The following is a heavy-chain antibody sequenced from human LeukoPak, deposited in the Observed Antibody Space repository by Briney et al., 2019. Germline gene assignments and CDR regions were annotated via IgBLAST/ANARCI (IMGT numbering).Heavy chain of an antibody. CDR3: ARWFCTTTNCYYDY. J-gene: IGHJ4*02. D-gene: IGHD2-2*01. CDR1: KFNFNSYG. CDR2: ISGSGGST. Sequence: QSGGSLRLSCTTSKFNFNSYGMTWVRQAPGRGLEWVSSISGSGGSTQYAASVQGRFTISRDNSKNTLYLQMNSLRAEDTAIYYCARWFCTTTNCYYDYWGQGTLVTVSS. V-gene: IGHV3-23*01.